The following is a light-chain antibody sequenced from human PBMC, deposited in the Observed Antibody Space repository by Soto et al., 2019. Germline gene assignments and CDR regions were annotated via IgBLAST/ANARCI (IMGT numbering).Light chain of an antibody. CDR3: LQYGSSKT. V-gene: IGKV3-20*01. CDR2: GAF. Sequence: EIVLTQSPGTLSLSPGERATLSCRASQSVSSSYLAWYQQKPGQAPRLLIYGAFSRATGIPDRFSGSGSGTDFTLTISSLEPEDFAVYYCLQYGSSKTFGQGTKVDIK. CDR1: QSVSSSY. J-gene: IGKJ1*01.